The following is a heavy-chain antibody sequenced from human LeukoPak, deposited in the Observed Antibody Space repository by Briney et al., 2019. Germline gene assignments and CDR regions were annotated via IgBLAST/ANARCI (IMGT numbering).Heavy chain of an antibody. CDR3: AGARYVLRYFDWPNGTIALPGYYYYYGMDV. Sequence: SETLSLTCTVSGVSISSYYWSWIRQPPGKGLEWIGYIYYSGSTNYNPSPKSRVTISVDTSKNQFSLKLSSVTAADTAVYYCAGARYVLRYFDWPNGTIALPGYYYYYGMDVWGQGTTVTVSS. CDR2: IYYSGST. D-gene: IGHD3-9*01. CDR1: GVSISSYY. J-gene: IGHJ6*02. V-gene: IGHV4-59*08.